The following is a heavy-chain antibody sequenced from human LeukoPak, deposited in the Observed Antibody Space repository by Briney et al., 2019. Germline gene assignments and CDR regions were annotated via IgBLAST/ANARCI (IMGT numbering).Heavy chain of an antibody. D-gene: IGHD2-15*01. V-gene: IGHV4-34*01. CDR3: ARGYVSYYCSGGSCPTWYYGMDV. J-gene: IGHJ6*02. Sequence: SETLSLTCAVYGGTFSGYYWNWIRQPPGKGLEWIGEINHSRSTNYNPSLKSRVTMSVDTSTNQFSLKLSSVTAEDTAVYYCARGYVSYYCSGGSCPTWYYGMDVWGQGTTVTVSS. CDR2: INHSRST. CDR1: GGTFSGYY.